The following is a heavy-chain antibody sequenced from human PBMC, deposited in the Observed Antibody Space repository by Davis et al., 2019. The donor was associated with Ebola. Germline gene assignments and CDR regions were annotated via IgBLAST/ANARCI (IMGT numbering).Heavy chain of an antibody. J-gene: IGHJ6*02. Sequence: GESLKISCAASGFTFSSYSMNWVRQAPGKGLEWVSYISSSSSTIYYADSVKGRFTISRDNAKNSLYLQMNSLRAEDTAVYYCAKAYSPSGAFLEWLDYYYYGMDVWGQGTTVTVSS. CDR2: ISSSSSTI. D-gene: IGHD3-3*01. V-gene: IGHV3-48*01. CDR1: GFTFSSYS. CDR3: AKAYSPSGAFLEWLDYYYYGMDV.